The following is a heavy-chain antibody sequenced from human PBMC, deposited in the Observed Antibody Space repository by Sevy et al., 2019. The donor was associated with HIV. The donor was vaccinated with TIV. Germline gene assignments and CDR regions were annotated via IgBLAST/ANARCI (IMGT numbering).Heavy chain of an antibody. CDR3: VREGVGGYSYSLDY. Sequence: GGSLRLSCAGSGFTFRSYAMSWVRQAPGKGLEWVSGISGSGGSTYYADSVKGRFTISRDNSKNTLYLQMNSLRAEDTAVYYCVREGVGGYSYSLDYWGQGTLVTVSS. CDR2: ISGSGGST. CDR1: GFTFRSYA. D-gene: IGHD5-18*01. V-gene: IGHV3-23*01. J-gene: IGHJ4*02.